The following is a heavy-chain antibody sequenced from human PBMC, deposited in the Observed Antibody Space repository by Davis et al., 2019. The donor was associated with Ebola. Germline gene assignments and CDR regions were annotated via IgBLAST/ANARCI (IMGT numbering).Heavy chain of an antibody. CDR3: NMIRGHGWGSYYQDY. J-gene: IGHJ4*02. CDR1: GFIFTNAW. Sequence: GESLKISCATSGFIFTNAWMTWVRQAPGKGLEWVGRIKPNEKGGTADYLTAVNGRFTISRDDSKNSLYLQMNSLKIDDTALYRCNMIRGHGWGSYYQDYWGLGTLVTVSS. V-gene: IGHV3-15*01. CDR2: IKPNEKGGTA. D-gene: IGHD3-10*01.